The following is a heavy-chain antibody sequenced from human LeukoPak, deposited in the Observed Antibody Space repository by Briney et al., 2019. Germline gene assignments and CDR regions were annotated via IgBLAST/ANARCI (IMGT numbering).Heavy chain of an antibody. D-gene: IGHD5-18*01. Sequence: GGSLRLSCAASGFTFSSYGMHWVRQAPGEGLDWVTVISDTGSKQFYADSVTGRFTISRDNSKNTLYLYVNSLRPDDTAVYYCARAPVDTPTNYYFDSWGQGTLVTVSS. CDR3: ARAPVDTPTNYYFDS. J-gene: IGHJ4*02. V-gene: IGHV3-30*03. CDR2: ISDTGSKQ. CDR1: GFTFSSYG.